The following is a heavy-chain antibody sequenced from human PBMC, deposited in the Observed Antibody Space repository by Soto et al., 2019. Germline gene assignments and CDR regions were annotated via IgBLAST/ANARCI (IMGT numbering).Heavy chain of an antibody. CDR1: GGSISSYY. CDR3: ARVTPSRDYYYYYMDV. CDR2: IYYSGST. Sequence: QVQLQESGPGLVKPSETLSLTCTVSGGSISSYYWSWIRQPPGKGLEWIGYIYYSGSTNYNPSLKSLVTISVDTSKNPFSLKLSSVTAADTAVYYCARVTPSRDYYYYYMDVWGKGTTVTVSS. J-gene: IGHJ6*03. V-gene: IGHV4-59*01.